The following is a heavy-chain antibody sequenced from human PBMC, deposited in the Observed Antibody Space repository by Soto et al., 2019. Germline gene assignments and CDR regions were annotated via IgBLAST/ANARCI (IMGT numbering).Heavy chain of an antibody. D-gene: IGHD5-12*01. CDR3: ARGFSGYYSSLDY. CDR1: GGSFSSDA. J-gene: IGHJ4*02. Sequence: QVHLVQSGAEVKRPGSSVKVSCEASGGSFSSDAITWVRQVPGQGLEWMGGIIPTFGAANYGRQFQGRVTISADESTRTVYMELSXXXXXXXXVYYCARGFSGYYSSLDYWGQGTLVTVSS. CDR2: IIPTFGAA. V-gene: IGHV1-69*01.